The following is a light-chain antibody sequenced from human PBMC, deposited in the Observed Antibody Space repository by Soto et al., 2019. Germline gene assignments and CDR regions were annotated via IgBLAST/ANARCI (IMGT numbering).Light chain of an antibody. CDR2: EVS. CDR1: SSDVGGYNY. V-gene: IGLV2-14*01. J-gene: IGLJ1*01. Sequence: QSVLPQPASVSGSPGQSITISCTGTSSDVGGYNYVSWYQQHPGKAPKLMIYEVSNRPSGVSNRFSGSKSGNTASLTISGLQAEDEADYYCSSYTSSSPYVFGTGTRSPS. CDR3: SSYTSSSPYV.